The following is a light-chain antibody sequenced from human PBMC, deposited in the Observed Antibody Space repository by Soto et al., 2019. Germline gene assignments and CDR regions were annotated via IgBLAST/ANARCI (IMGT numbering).Light chain of an antibody. Sequence: DIVMTQSPDSLAVSLGERATINCKSSQSLLYSGDKKNYLAWYQQKLGQPPNLLVYWASTRESGVPDRFSGGGSGTDFTLTISSLQAEDVAVYYCQQYYDTPATSGQGTRLEIK. V-gene: IGKV4-1*01. CDR1: QSLLYSGDKKNY. J-gene: IGKJ5*01. CDR3: QQYYDTPAT. CDR2: WAS.